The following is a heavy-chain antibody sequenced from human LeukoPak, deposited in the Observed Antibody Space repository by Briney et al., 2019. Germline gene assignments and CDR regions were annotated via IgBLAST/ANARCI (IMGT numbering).Heavy chain of an antibody. CDR1: GFTFSSYA. V-gene: IGHV3-23*01. J-gene: IGHJ4*02. CDR3: AKGTIVRGDFDY. D-gene: IGHD3-10*01. CDR2: LSSSGGST. Sequence: GGSLRLSCAASGFTFSSYAMSWVRQAPGKGLEWVASLSSSGGSTYYADSVKGRFNIPRVNSKNTLYLQMNSLRAEDTAVYYCAKGTIVRGDFDYWGQGTLVTVSS.